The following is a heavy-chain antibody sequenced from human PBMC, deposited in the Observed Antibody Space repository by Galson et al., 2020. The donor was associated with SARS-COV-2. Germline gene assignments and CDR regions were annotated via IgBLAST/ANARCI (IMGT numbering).Heavy chain of an antibody. Sequence: GESLKISCAASGFTFSSYAMHWVRQAPGKGLEWVAVISYDGSNKYYADSVKGRFTISRDNSKNTLYLQMNSLRAEDTAVYYCASVSSGSYFGYFDYWGQGTLVTVSS. D-gene: IGHD1-26*01. J-gene: IGHJ4*02. CDR2: ISYDGSNK. CDR3: ASVSSGSYFGYFDY. CDR1: GFTFSSYA. V-gene: IGHV3-30*04.